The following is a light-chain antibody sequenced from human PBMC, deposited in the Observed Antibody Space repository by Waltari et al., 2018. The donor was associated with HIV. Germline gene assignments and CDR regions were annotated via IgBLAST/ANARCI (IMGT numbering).Light chain of an antibody. J-gene: IGLJ1*01. V-gene: IGLV1-47*01. CDR3: AAWDVSLRGAYV. Sequence: QSVLTQPPSASGTPGQRVTIPCSRANSDIGSNYVYWSQQLPGTAPKLLIYRNNQRPSGVPDRFSGSKSGTSASLAISGLRSEDEADYYCAAWDVSLRGAYVFGTGTKVAVL. CDR2: RNN. CDR1: NSDIGSNY.